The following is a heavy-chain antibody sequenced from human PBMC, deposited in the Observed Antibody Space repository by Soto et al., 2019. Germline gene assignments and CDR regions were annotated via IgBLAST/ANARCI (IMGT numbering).Heavy chain of an antibody. J-gene: IGHJ6*02. D-gene: IGHD5-18*01. Sequence: RRLSCAASGFTFSSYSMNWVRQAPGKGLEWVSSISSSSSYIYYADSVKGRFTISRDNAKNSLYLQMNSLRAEDTAVYYCARDVAVDTAMVFQYYGMDVWGQGTTVTVSS. CDR2: ISSSSSYI. V-gene: IGHV3-21*01. CDR3: ARDVAVDTAMVFQYYGMDV. CDR1: GFTFSSYS.